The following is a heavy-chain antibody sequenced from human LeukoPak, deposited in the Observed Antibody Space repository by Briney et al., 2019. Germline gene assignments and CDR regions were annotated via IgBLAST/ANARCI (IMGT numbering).Heavy chain of an antibody. J-gene: IGHJ4*02. CDR3: AKSLGAGGVISALLDY. CDR1: GFTFSSYG. D-gene: IGHD2-8*02. CDR2: ISSSSSTI. Sequence: GGSLRLSCAASGFTFSSYGMTWVRQAPGKGLEWVSYISSSSSTIYYADSVKGRFTISRDNAKNSLYLQLNSLRAEDTAVYYCAKSLGAGGVISALLDYWGQGTLVTVSS. V-gene: IGHV3-48*01.